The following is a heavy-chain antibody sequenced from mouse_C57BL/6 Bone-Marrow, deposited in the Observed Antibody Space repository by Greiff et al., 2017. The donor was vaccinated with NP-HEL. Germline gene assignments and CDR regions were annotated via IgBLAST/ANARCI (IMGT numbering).Heavy chain of an antibody. CDR2: IDPENGDT. Sequence: VQLKQSGAELVRPGASVKLSCTASGFNIKDDYMHWVKQRPEQGLEWIGWIDPENGDTEYASKFQGKATITADTSSNTAYLQLSSLTSEDTAVYYCTTDDYDPSWFAYWGQGTLVTVSA. CDR3: TTDDYDPSWFAY. J-gene: IGHJ3*01. D-gene: IGHD2-4*01. V-gene: IGHV14-4*01. CDR1: GFNIKDDY.